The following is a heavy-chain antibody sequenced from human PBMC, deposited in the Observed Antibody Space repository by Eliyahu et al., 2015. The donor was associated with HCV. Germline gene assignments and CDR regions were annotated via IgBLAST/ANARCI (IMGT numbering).Heavy chain of an antibody. J-gene: IGHJ4*02. D-gene: IGHD2-15*01. V-gene: IGHV3-30-3*01. CDR3: ARRSRSGGSWAVDYFDY. CDR1: GFXXSSYX. Sequence: QVQLVESGGGVVQPGRSLRLSCAASGFXXSSYXMXWVRQAPGKGLEWVAVISYDGSNKYYADSVKGRFTISRDNSKNTLYLQMNSLRAEDTAVYYCARRSRSGGSWAVDYFDYWGQGTLVTVSS. CDR2: ISYDGSNK.